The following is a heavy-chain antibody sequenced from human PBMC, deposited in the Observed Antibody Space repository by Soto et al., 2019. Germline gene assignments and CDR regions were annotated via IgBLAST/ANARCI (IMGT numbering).Heavy chain of an antibody. V-gene: IGHV4-61*01. CDR3: ARSPDSGDYVDY. CDR2: IYFSGTT. D-gene: IGHD4-17*01. CDR1: GGSVSSDSYY. J-gene: IGHJ4*02. Sequence: LSLTCSVSGGSVSSDSYYWSWIRQPPGAGLEWIGYIYFSGTTNYNPSLESRVTILVDSSKNQFSLKLSSVTAADTAVYYCARSPDSGDYVDYWGQGTLVTVSS.